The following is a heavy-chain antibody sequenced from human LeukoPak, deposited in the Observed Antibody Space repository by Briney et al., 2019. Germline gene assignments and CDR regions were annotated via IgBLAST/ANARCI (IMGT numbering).Heavy chain of an antibody. Sequence: GGSLRLSCAASGFTFTTYWMHWVRQAPGKGLEWVSGISGSGGSTYYADSAKGRFSISRDNSKNTVYLQMSSLRAEDTAVYYCAKDHEDYGSSYFCAFDVWGQGTMVTVSS. CDR1: GFTFTTYW. D-gene: IGHD3-10*01. V-gene: IGHV3-23*01. J-gene: IGHJ3*01. CDR2: ISGSGGST. CDR3: AKDHEDYGSSYFCAFDV.